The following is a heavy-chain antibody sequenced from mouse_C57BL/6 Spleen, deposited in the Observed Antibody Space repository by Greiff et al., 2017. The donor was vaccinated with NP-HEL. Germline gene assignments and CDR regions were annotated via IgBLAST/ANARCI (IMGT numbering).Heavy chain of an antibody. CDR2: IDPETGGT. D-gene: IGHD2-5*01. CDR3: TRKGNSNYDAMDY. CDR1: GYTFTDYE. V-gene: IGHV1-15*01. J-gene: IGHJ4*01. Sequence: VQLVESGAELVRPGASVTLSCKASGYTFTDYEMHWVKQTPVHGLEWIGAIDPETGGTAYNQKFKGKAILTADKSSSTAYMELRSLTSEDSAVYYCTRKGNSNYDAMDYWGQGTSVTVSS.